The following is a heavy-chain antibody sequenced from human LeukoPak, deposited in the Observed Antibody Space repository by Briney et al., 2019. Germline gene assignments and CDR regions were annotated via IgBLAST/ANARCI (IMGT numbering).Heavy chain of an antibody. CDR3: ARVPYYYYGMDV. Sequence: SETLSLTCTVSGGSVSSGDYYWSWIRQPPGKGLEWIGYIYYSGSTYYNPSLKSRVTISVDTSKNQFSLKLSSVTAADTAVYYCARVPYYYYGMDVWDQGTTVTVSS. J-gene: IGHJ6*02. CDR1: GGSVSSGDYY. V-gene: IGHV4-30-4*01. CDR2: IYYSGST.